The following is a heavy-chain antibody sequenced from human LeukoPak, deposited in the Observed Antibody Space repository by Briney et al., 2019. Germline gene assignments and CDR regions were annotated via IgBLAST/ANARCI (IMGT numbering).Heavy chain of an antibody. J-gene: IGHJ4*02. CDR1: GGSFSGYY. CDR3: ARDTNYCCSSTSCSYFDY. V-gene: IGHV4-34*01. D-gene: IGHD2-2*01. CDR2: MNHSESA. Sequence: SETLSLTCPVYGGSFSGYYWSWIGPPPGRELAGIGEMNHSESANYNPSLKNRVTISVDTSKHQFSLKLSSVTAADAAVYYCARDTNYCCSSTSCSYFDYWGQGTLVTVSS.